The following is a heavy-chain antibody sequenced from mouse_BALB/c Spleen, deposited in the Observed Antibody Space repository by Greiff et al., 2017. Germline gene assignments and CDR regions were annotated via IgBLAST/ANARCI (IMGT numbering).Heavy chain of an antibody. V-gene: IGHV3-2*02. D-gene: IGHD1-1*01. CDR1: GYSITSDYA. CDR2: ISYSGST. J-gene: IGHJ2*01. CDR3: ARNYYYGSSRYYFDY. Sequence: EVKLLESGPGLVKPSQSLSLTCTVTGYSITSDYAWNWIRQFPGNKLEWMGYISYSGSTSYNPSLKSRISITRDTSKNQFFLQLNSVTTEDTATYYCARNYYYGSSRYYFDYWGQGTTLTVSS.